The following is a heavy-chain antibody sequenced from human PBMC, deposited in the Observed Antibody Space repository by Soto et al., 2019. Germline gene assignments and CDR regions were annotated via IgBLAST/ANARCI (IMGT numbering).Heavy chain of an antibody. CDR2: IYYTGNT. CDR1: GDSITNEDCY. V-gene: IGHV4-30-4*01. CDR3: ARVKNHLDY. J-gene: IGHJ4*02. Sequence: QVQLQESGPGLVKPSQTLSLTCTVSGDSITNEDCYWSWIRQPPGGGLEWMGYIYYTGNTYYNPSLKSRLTISVDTSKNQFSLKVRSVTASDTAVYYCARVKNHLDYWGQGTLVTVSS.